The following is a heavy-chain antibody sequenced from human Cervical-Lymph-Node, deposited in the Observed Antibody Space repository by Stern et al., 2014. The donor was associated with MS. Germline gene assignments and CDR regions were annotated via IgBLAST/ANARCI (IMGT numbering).Heavy chain of an antibody. D-gene: IGHD3-22*01. J-gene: IGHJ4*02. Sequence: EVQLVESGGGLIQPGGSLRLSCVASGFGVSNNYMSWVRQAPGKGLEWVSVIYSGGSTYYADSVKGRFTISRDDSKNTVYLQMNSLRAEDTAVYYCAREYFYDTSDHWVIVSWGQGTLVTVSS. CDR2: IYSGGST. CDR3: AREYFYDTSDHWVIVS. CDR1: GFGVSNNY. V-gene: IGHV3-53*01.